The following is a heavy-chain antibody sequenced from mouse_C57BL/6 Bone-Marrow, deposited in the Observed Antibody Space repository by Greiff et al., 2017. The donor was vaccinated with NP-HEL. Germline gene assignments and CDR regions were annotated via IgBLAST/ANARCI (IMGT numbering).Heavy chain of an antibody. Sequence: VQLQQSGAELARPGASVKLSCKASGYTFTSYGISWVKQRPGQGLEWIGEIYPRSGNTYYNEKFKGKATLTADKSSSTAYMELRSLTSEDSAVYFCARIQNYYGSSPAWFAYWGQGTLVTVSA. J-gene: IGHJ3*01. D-gene: IGHD1-1*01. CDR2: IYPRSGNT. CDR1: GYTFTSYG. CDR3: ARIQNYYGSSPAWFAY. V-gene: IGHV1-81*01.